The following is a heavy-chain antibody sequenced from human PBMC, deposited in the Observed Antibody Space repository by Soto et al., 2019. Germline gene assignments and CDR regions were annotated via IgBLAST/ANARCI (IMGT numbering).Heavy chain of an antibody. CDR3: ATDREYFAAFDI. Sequence: ASVKGSRKVSGYTLTELSMHWVRQAPGKGLEWMGGFDPEDGETIYAQKFQGSVTMTEDTPTDTAYMELSSLRPKDTAVYYCATDREYFAAFDIWDQGTMVAVS. D-gene: IGHD6-6*01. V-gene: IGHV1-24*01. CDR1: GYTLTELS. J-gene: IGHJ3*02. CDR2: FDPEDGET.